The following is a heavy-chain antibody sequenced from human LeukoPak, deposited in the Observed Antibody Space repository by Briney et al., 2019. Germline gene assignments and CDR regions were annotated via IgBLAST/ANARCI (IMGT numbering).Heavy chain of an antibody. CDR1: GFTFSDYS. D-gene: IGHD5-12*01. J-gene: IGHJ4*02. CDR3: ARDVGGIVATAYFDY. CDR2: ISSSGGTI. V-gene: IGHV3-11*04. Sequence: GGSLRLSCAASGFTFSDYSMSWIRQAPGKGLEWVSYISSSGGTIYYADSVKGRFTISRDNAKNSLYLQMNSLRAEDTAVYYCARDVGGIVATAYFDYWGQGTLVTVSS.